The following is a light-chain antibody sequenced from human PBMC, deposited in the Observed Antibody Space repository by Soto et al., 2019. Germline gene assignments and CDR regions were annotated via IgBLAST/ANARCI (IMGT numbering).Light chain of an antibody. CDR1: QSVRNNY. CDR2: ETY. CDR3: QQYGSSSMT. J-gene: IGKJ1*01. V-gene: IGKV3-20*01. Sequence: EIVLTQSPDTLSSSPGERLTLSCRASQSVRNNYLAWYQLKPGQAPRLLIYETYRRATGIPGRFSGSGSGTDFTLTISRLEPEDFAVYHCQQYGSSSMTFGPGTKVDIK.